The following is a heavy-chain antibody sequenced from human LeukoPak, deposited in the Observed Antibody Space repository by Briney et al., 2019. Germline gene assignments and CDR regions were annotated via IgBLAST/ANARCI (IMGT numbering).Heavy chain of an antibody. J-gene: IGHJ4*02. CDR2: IGGSSSSI. D-gene: IGHD6-19*01. Sequence: PGGSLRLSCAASGFTFSTYSMNWVRQAPGKGLEWVSSIGGSSSSIYYADSVKGRFTISRDNAKDSLYLQMNSLRAEDTAAYYCAREVAEAFDYWGQGTLVTVSS. CDR3: AREVAEAFDY. V-gene: IGHV3-21*01. CDR1: GFTFSTYS.